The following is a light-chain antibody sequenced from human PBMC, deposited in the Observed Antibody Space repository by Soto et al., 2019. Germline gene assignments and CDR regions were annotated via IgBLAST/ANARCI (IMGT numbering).Light chain of an antibody. J-gene: IGKJ3*01. CDR3: QQSYSTPQT. CDR1: QTVLYPSNNKNY. V-gene: IGKV4-1*01. CDR2: WAS. Sequence: DIVMTQSPDSLAVSLGERATINCKSSQTVLYPSNNKNYLAWYQQKPGQPPRLLIYWASTRESGVPDRFSGSGSGTDFTLTISSLQPEDFATYYCQQSYSTPQTFGPGTKVDIK.